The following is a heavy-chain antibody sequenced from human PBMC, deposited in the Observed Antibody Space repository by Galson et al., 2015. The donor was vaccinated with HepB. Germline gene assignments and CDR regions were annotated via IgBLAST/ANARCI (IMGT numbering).Heavy chain of an antibody. J-gene: IGHJ4*02. V-gene: IGHV2-5*01. Sequence: PALVKPTQTLTLTCAFSGFSPNTAGVGVGWIRQPPGKALEWLALIYWNDDKRYSPSLKNRLTITKDTSKNQVVLTMTNMDPVATATYYCAQRGGRWGQGTLVTVSS. CDR2: IYWNDDK. CDR3: AQRGGR. CDR1: GFSPNTAGVG.